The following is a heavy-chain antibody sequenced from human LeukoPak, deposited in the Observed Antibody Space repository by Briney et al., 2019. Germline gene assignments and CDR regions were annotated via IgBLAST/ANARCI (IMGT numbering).Heavy chain of an antibody. D-gene: IGHD1-26*01. CDR1: GYTFTGYY. CDR3: ARGARRGSYSTLTNWFDP. Sequence: ASVKVSCKASGYTFTGYYMHWVRQAPGQGLEWMGWINPNSGGTNYAQKFQGRVTMTRDTSISTAYMELSRLRSDDTAVYYCARGARRGSYSTLTNWFDPWGQGTLVTVSS. V-gene: IGHV1-2*02. J-gene: IGHJ5*02. CDR2: INPNSGGT.